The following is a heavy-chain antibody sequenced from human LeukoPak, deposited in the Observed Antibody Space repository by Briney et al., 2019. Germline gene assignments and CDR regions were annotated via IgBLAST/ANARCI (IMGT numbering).Heavy chain of an antibody. Sequence: ASVKVSCKASGYTFTSYYMHWVRQAPGQELEWMGIINPSGGSTSYAQKFQGRVTMTRDTSTSTVYMELSSLRSEDTAVYYCARDLRAKRFFDYWGQGTLVTVSS. CDR1: GYTFTSYY. J-gene: IGHJ4*02. CDR3: ARDLRAKRFFDY. D-gene: IGHD6-25*01. V-gene: IGHV1-46*01. CDR2: INPSGGST.